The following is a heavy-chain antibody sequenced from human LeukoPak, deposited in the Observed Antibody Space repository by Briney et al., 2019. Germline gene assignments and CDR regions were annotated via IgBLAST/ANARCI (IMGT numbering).Heavy chain of an antibody. D-gene: IGHD6-6*01. CDR2: IYHSWST. CDR3: ASSSSSGGRGYYFDD. CDR1: GYPINRGYY. V-gene: IGHV4-38-2*02. Sequence: SETVSLICSVSGYPINRGYYWGWIRQPPGKGLEWIGGIYHSWSTYYNPSLKRRVTISVDTSKNQFSLKLSSVTAADTAVYYCASSSSSGGRGYYFDDWGQGTLVTVSS. J-gene: IGHJ4*02.